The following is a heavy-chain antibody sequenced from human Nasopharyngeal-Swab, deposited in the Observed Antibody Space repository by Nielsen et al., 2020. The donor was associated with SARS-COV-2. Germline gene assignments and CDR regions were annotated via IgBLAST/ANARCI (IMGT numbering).Heavy chain of an antibody. Sequence: VRQAPGKGLEWVANIKQDGSEKYYVDSVKGRFTISRDNAKNTLYLQMNSLRAEDTAVYYCAKTRGSWYFNYWGQGTLVTVSS. J-gene: IGHJ4*02. D-gene: IGHD6-13*01. V-gene: IGHV3-7*01. CDR2: IKQDGSEK. CDR3: AKTRGSWYFNY.